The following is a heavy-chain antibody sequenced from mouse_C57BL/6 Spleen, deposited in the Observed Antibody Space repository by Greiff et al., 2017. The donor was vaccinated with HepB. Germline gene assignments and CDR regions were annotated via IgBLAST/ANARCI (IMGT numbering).Heavy chain of an antibody. V-gene: IGHV1-55*01. J-gene: IGHJ4*01. CDR2: IYPGSGST. CDR3: ASGVYYYGSSYNYAMDY. Sequence: QVQLQQPGAELVKPGASVKMSCKASGYTFTSYWITWVKQRPGQGLEWIGDIYPGSGSTNYNEKFKSKATLTVDTSSSTAYMQLSSLTSEDSAVYYCASGVYYYGSSYNYAMDYWGQGTSVTVSS. CDR1: GYTFTSYW. D-gene: IGHD1-1*01.